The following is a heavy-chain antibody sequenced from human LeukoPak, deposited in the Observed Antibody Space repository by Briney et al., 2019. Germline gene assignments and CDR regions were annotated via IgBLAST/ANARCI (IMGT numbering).Heavy chain of an antibody. D-gene: IGHD1-26*01. Sequence: GASVKVSCKASGGTFNSYAISWVRQAPGQGLEWMGRIIPILGIANYAQKFQGRVTITADKSTATAYMELSSLRSEDTAVYYCASDPSGNYWGQGTLVTVSS. V-gene: IGHV1-69*04. CDR1: GGTFNSYA. CDR2: IIPILGIA. J-gene: IGHJ4*02. CDR3: ASDPSGNY.